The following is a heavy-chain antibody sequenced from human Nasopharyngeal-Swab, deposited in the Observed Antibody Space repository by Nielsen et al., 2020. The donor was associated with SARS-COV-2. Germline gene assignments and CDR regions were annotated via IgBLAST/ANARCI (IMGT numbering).Heavy chain of an antibody. J-gene: IGHJ4*02. CDR2: LYHSGST. CDR3: AREFGDTFDY. Sequence: SETLPLTCTVSGGSISSYYWSWIRQPPGKGLEWIGYLYHSGSTNYNPSLKSRVTISVDTSKNQFSLKLSSVTAADTAVYYCAREFGDTFDYWGQGTLVTVSS. V-gene: IGHV4-59*01. CDR1: GGSISSYY. D-gene: IGHD2-21*01.